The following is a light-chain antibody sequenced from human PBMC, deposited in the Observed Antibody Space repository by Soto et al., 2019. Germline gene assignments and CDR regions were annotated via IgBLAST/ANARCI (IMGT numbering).Light chain of an antibody. CDR1: SSDVGGYNY. CDR3: CSYAGSYTYV. CDR2: DVN. Sequence: QSVLTQPRSVSGSPGQSVTISCTGTSSDVGGYNYVSWYQQHPGKAPKLMIYDVNKRPSGVPDRFSGSKSGNTASLTISGLQAEDEADYYCCSYAGSYTYVFGTGTKLT. V-gene: IGLV2-11*01. J-gene: IGLJ1*01.